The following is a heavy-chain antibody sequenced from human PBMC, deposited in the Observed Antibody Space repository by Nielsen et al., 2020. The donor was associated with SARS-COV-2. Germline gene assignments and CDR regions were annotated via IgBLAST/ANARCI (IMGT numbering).Heavy chain of an antibody. CDR1: GFSFNTFG. CDR3: AKGSVYMEYFDH. J-gene: IGHJ1*01. CDR2: ISGTADST. Sequence: GESLKISCAASGFSFNTFGMSWVRQTPGKGLEWISTISGTADSTYYADSVKGRFTISRDNSKNTLYVQMNSLRAEDTAVYFCAKGSVYMEYFDHWGQGTLVTVSS. V-gene: IGHV3-23*01. D-gene: IGHD5-18*01.